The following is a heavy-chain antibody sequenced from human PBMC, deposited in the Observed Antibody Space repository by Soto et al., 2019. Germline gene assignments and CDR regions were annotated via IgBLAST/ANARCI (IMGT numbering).Heavy chain of an antibody. CDR3: ARDRGYSSSSIYYYYGMDV. V-gene: IGHV1-18*01. Sequence: ASVKVSCKASGYTFTGYGISWVRQAPGQGLEWMGWISAYNGNTNHAQKLQGRGTMTTDTSTSPAYMELRSLRSDDTAVYYCARDRGYSSSSIYYYYGMDVWGPGTTVTVSS. D-gene: IGHD6-6*01. J-gene: IGHJ6*02. CDR2: ISAYNGNT. CDR1: GYTFTGYG.